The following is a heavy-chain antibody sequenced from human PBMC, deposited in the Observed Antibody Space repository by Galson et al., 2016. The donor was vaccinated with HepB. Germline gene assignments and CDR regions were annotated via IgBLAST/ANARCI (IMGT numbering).Heavy chain of an antibody. Sequence: LRLSCAASGFIFSVYNMNWARQPPGKGLEWIGSIHYSGSTYYNPSLKSRVTMSVDTSKNQFSLRLTSVTAADTAVYYCATQKLLWFGEGDFWGQGTLVTVSS. CDR2: IHYSGST. D-gene: IGHD3-10*01. J-gene: IGHJ4*02. V-gene: IGHV4-38-2*01. CDR1: GFIFSVYN. CDR3: ATQKLLWFGEGDF.